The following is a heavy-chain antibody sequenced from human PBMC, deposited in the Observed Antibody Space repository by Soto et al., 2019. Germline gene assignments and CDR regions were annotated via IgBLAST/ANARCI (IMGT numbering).Heavy chain of an antibody. D-gene: IGHD6-25*01. J-gene: IGHJ5*02. Sequence: ASVKVSCKASGYTFTSYYMHWVRQAPGQGLEWMGIINPSGGSTSYAQKFQGRVTMTRDTSTSTVYMELSSVTAADTAVYYCARGRGPIAASRFDPWGQGTLVTVSS. V-gene: IGHV1-46*01. CDR2: INPSGGST. CDR3: ARGRGPIAASRFDP. CDR1: GYTFTSYY.